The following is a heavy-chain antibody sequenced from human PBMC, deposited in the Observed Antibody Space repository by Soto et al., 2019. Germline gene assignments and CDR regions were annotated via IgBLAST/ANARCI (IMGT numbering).Heavy chain of an antibody. V-gene: IGHV3-23*01. D-gene: IGHD2-2*03. CDR2: ISGSGGST. CDR1: GFTFSSYA. CDR3: AKFWGGYCSSASCYVPDYFDY. Sequence: GGSLRLSCAASGFTFSSYAMSWVRQAPGKGLEWVSAISGSGGSTYYADSVKGRFTIARDNSKNTLYLQMNSLRAEDTAVYYCAKFWGGYCSSASCYVPDYFDYWGQGTLVTVSS. J-gene: IGHJ4*02.